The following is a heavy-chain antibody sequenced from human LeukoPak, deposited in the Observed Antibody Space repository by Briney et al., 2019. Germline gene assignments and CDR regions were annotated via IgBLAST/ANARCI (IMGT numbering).Heavy chain of an antibody. D-gene: IGHD3-22*01. CDR1: GFTFSSYA. Sequence: PGGSLRLSCAASGFTFSSYAMSWVRQAPGKGLEWVSAISGSGGSTYYADSVKGRFTISRDNSKNTLYLRMNSLRAEDTAVYYCAKDGVHYYDSSGYLYYFDYWGQGTLVTVSS. V-gene: IGHV3-23*01. CDR2: ISGSGGST. J-gene: IGHJ4*02. CDR3: AKDGVHYYDSSGYLYYFDY.